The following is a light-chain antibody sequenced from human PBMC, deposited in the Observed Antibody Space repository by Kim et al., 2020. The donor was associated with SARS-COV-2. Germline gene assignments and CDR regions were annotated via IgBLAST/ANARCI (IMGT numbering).Light chain of an antibody. CDR2: DNN. CDR1: TSNIGNHY. J-gene: IGLJ2*01. CDR3: ATWDSSLIAVV. Sequence: GQKVPTSASESTSNIGNHYVSWYQQLPGTAPKLLIYDNNKRSSGIPDRFSGSKSGTSVTLAITGLQPGDEADYYCATWDSSLIAVVMGGGTQLTVL. V-gene: IGLV1-51*01.